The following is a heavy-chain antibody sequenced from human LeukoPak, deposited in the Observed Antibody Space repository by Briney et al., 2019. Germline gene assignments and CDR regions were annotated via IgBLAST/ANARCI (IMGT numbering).Heavy chain of an antibody. CDR3: ARAGASAYYDFWSGYLDHYYYYMDV. CDR1: GFTFSSYS. J-gene: IGHJ6*03. V-gene: IGHV3-21*01. CDR2: ISSSSSYI. Sequence: GGSLRLSCAASGFTFSSYSMNWVRQAPGKGLEWVSSISSSSSYIYYADSVKGRFTISRDNAKNSLYLQMNSLRAEDTAVYYCARAGASAYYDFWSGYLDHYYYYMDVWGKGTTVTVSS. D-gene: IGHD3-3*01.